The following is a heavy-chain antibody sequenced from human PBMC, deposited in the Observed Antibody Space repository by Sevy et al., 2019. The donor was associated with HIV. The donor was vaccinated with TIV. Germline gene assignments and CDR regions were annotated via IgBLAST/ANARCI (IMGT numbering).Heavy chain of an antibody. CDR2: ISYVGVNK. D-gene: IGHD6-13*01. CDR3: VKDRSSTWSFDY. J-gene: IGHJ4*02. V-gene: IGHV3-30*18. CDR1: GFTFSRNG. Sequence: GSLRLSCVASGFTFSRNGMHWVRQAPGKGLEWVAVISYVGVNKYYVDSVKGRFTISRDNSKNTLYLQMNSLRAEDTAVYFCVKDRSSTWSFDYWGQGTLVTVSS.